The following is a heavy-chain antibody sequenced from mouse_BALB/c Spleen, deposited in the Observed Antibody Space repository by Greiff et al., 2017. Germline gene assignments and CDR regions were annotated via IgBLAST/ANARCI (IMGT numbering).Heavy chain of an antibody. Sequence: DVQLQESGPGLVKPSQSLSLTCSVTGYSITSGYYWNWIRQFPGNKLEWMGYISYDGSNNYNPSLKNRISITRDTSKNQFFLKLNSVTTEDTATYYCASSAGYGSSYGAMDYWGQGTSVTVSS. CDR3: ASSAGYGSSYGAMDY. V-gene: IGHV3-6*02. CDR2: ISYDGSN. D-gene: IGHD1-1*01. J-gene: IGHJ4*01. CDR1: GYSITSGYY.